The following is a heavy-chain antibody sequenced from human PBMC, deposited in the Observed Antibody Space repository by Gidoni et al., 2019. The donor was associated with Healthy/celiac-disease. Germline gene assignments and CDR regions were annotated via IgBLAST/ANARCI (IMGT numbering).Heavy chain of an antibody. V-gene: IGHV3-23*01. Sequence: EVQLLESGGGLVQPGGSLRLSCAASGFTFSSYAMSWVRQAPGKGLEWVSAISGSGGSTYYADSVKGRFTISRDNSKNTLYLQMNSLRAEDTAVYYCAKDGYSSGWYPNWYFDLWGRGTLVTVSS. J-gene: IGHJ2*01. CDR3: AKDGYSSGWYPNWYFDL. CDR2: ISGSGGST. CDR1: GFTFSSYA. D-gene: IGHD6-19*01.